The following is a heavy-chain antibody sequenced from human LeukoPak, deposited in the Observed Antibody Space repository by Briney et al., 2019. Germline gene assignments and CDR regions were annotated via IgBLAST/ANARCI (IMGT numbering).Heavy chain of an antibody. J-gene: IGHJ4*02. V-gene: IGHV4-39*01. CDR2: IYYTGNT. CDR3: ARQTGSGLFILP. Sequence: MTSETLSLTCTVSGVSISSSYSYWGWIRQPPGMGLEWIGSIYYTGNTYYNASLKSQVSISIDTSKNQFSLKLTSVTAADTAVYYCARQTGSGLFILPGGQGTLVTVSS. D-gene: IGHD3/OR15-3a*01. CDR1: GVSISSSYSY.